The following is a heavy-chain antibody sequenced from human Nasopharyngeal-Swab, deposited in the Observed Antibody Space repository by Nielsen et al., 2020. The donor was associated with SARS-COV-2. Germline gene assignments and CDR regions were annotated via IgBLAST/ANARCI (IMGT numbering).Heavy chain of an antibody. V-gene: IGHV3-9*03. Sequence: SLKISCAASGFTFDDYGMHWVRQAPGKGLEWVSGISWDGLTIGYADSVKGRFTFSRDNAKNPLYLQMNSLRVEDMAFYYCAKATNARYDFWSGSFDYWGQGTLVTVSS. J-gene: IGHJ4*02. D-gene: IGHD3-3*01. CDR3: AKATNARYDFWSGSFDY. CDR1: GFTFDDYG. CDR2: ISWDGLTI.